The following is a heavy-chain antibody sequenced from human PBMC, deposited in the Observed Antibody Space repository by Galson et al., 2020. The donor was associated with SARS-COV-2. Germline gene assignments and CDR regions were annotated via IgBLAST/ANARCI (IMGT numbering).Heavy chain of an antibody. CDR2: ISYDGSNK. V-gene: IGHV3-30-3*01. CDR3: AKDQLLWFGELYPSFFDY. D-gene: IGHD3-10*01. J-gene: IGHJ4*02. Sequence: TGGSLRLSCAASGFTFSSYAMHWVRQAPGKGLEWVAVISYDGSNKYYADSVKGRFTITRDNSKNTLYLQMNSLRAEDTAVYYCAKDQLLWFGELYPSFFDYWGQGTLVTVSS. CDR1: GFTFSSYA.